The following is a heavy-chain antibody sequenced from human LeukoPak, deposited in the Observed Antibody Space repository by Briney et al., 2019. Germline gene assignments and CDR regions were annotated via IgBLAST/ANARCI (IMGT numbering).Heavy chain of an antibody. CDR3: ARDSPDCSGGSCYTRFDP. V-gene: IGHV6-1*01. Sequence: SQTLSLTCAISGDSVSSNSAAWNWIRQSPSRGLEWLGRTYYRSKWYNDYAVSVKSRITINPDTSKNQFSLQLNSVTPEDTAVYYCARDSPDCSGGSCYTRFDPWGQGTLVTVSS. J-gene: IGHJ5*02. D-gene: IGHD2-15*01. CDR2: TYYRSKWYN. CDR1: GDSVSSNSAA.